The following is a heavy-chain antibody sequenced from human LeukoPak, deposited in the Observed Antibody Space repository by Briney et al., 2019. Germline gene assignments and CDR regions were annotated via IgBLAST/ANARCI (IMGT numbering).Heavy chain of an antibody. CDR3: AKDIAAAGSAYFDY. CDR2: ISGSGGST. V-gene: IGHV3-23*01. J-gene: IGHJ4*02. CDR1: GFTVSSNY. Sequence: GGSLRLSCAASGFTVSSNYMSWVRQAPGKGLEWVSAISGSGGSTYYADSVKGRFTISRDNSKNTLYLQMNSLRAEDTAVYYCAKDIAAAGSAYFDYWGQGTLVAVSS. D-gene: IGHD6-13*01.